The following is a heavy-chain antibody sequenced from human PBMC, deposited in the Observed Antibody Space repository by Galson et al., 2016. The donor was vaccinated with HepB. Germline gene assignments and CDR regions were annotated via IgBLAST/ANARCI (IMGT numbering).Heavy chain of an antibody. Sequence: SLRLSCAASGFTFGSYWMSWVRQAPGKGLELAANINQDGSEKSYVDSAKGRFTISRDNAKNSLYLQMNSLSAEDTAVYFCARDPGYSAFDIWGQGTMVTVSS. J-gene: IGHJ3*02. CDR2: INQDGSEK. D-gene: IGHD5-12*01. CDR3: ARDPGYSAFDI. V-gene: IGHV3-7*04. CDR1: GFTFGSYW.